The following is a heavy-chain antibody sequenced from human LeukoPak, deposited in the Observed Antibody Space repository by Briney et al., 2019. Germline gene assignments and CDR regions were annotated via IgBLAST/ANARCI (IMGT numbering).Heavy chain of an antibody. D-gene: IGHD6-13*01. Sequence: GASVKVSCKASGGTFSSYAISWVRQAPGQGLEWMGGIIPIFGTANYAQKFQGRVTITADESTSTVYMELSSLRSEDTAVYYCARGGSSWSSDAFDIWGQGTMVTVSS. CDR3: ARGGSSWSSDAFDI. V-gene: IGHV1-69*01. CDR1: GGTFSSYA. CDR2: IIPIFGTA. J-gene: IGHJ3*02.